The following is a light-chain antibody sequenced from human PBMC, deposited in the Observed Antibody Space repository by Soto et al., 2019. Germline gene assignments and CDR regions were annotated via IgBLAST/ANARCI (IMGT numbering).Light chain of an antibody. J-gene: IGLJ1*01. CDR1: TGPVTSGHY. CDR2: DTN. Sequence: QAVVTQEPSLTVSPGETVTLTCGSSTGPVTSGHYPYWFQQRPGQAPTTLIYDTNNKYSWTPDRFSGSLLGGKAALTLSGSQPEDEGDYYCLLLYSGNRRVFGTGTKLTVL. V-gene: IGLV7-46*01. CDR3: LLLYSGNRRV.